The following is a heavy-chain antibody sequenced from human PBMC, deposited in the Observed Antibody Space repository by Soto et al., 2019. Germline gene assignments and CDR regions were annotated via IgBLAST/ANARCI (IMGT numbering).Heavy chain of an antibody. J-gene: IGHJ4*02. CDR2: IYYSGST. V-gene: IGHV4-59*04. D-gene: IGHD3-10*01. CDR3: ASLGMVRGVITGTFDY. CDR1: GGSICNYY. Sequence: PSESLSLTCTVSGGSICNYYWIWIRQPPGKGLEWIGYIYYSGSTYYNPSLKSRVTISVDTSKNQFSLKLSSVTAADTAVYYCASLGMVRGVITGTFDYWGQGTLVTVS.